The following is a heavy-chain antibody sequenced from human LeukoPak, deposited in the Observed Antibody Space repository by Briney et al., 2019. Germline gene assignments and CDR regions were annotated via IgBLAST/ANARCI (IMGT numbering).Heavy chain of an antibody. J-gene: IGHJ4*02. V-gene: IGHV3-48*02. CDR2: IRTSAEGANYA. Sequence: PGGSLRPSCATSGFSFTDYPMNWVRQAPGKGLEWVSNIRTSAEGANYAYYADSVKGRVTISRDDAKNTLYLHMNSLRDDDTAVYYCASDQRYAFDYWGQGILVTVSS. CDR1: GFSFTDYP. CDR3: ASDQRYAFDY. D-gene: IGHD3-9*01.